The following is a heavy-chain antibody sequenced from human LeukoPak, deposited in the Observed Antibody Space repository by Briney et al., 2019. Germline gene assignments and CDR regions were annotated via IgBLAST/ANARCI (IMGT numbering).Heavy chain of an antibody. V-gene: IGHV4-59*05. CDR3: ARHDLDSRGYYLDYFDY. CDR1: SVSISGYY. CDR2: IYYSGTT. Sequence: SETLSLTCIVSSVSISGYYWNWIRQAAGKGLEWMGTIYYSGTTYYNASLKSGGTISVDTSTNEMSLMLSSGTTADTAVVYCARHDLDSRGYYLDYFDYWGEGTLVTV. D-gene: IGHD3-22*01. J-gene: IGHJ4*02.